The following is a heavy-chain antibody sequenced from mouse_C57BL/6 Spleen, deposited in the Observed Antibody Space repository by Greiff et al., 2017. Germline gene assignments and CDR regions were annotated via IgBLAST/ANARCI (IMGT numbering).Heavy chain of an antibody. J-gene: IGHJ1*03. CDR2: ISYDGSN. Sequence: DVQLQESGPGLVKPSQSLSLTCSVTGYSITSGYYWNWIRQFPGNKLEWMGYISYDGSNNYNPSLKNRISITRDTSKNQFFLKLNSVTTEDTATYYCADGSSYWYFDVWGTGTTVTVSS. V-gene: IGHV3-6*01. CDR1: GYSITSGYY. CDR3: ADGSSYWYFDV. D-gene: IGHD1-1*01.